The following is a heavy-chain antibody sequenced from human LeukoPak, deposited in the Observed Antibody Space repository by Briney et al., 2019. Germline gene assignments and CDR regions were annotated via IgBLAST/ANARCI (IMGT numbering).Heavy chain of an antibody. CDR2: IIPIFGTA. D-gene: IGHD3-10*01. J-gene: IGHJ6*03. Sequence: SVKVSCKASGGTFSSYAISWVRQAPGQGLEWMGGIIPIFGTANYAQKFQGRVTITADESTSTAYMELSSLRSEDTAVYYCARDQGYGTNDYYYYMDVWGKGTTVTISS. V-gene: IGHV1-69*13. CDR1: GGTFSSYA. CDR3: ARDQGYGTNDYYYYMDV.